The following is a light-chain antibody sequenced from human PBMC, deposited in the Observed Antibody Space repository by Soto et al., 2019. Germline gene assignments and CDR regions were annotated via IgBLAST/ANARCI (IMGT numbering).Light chain of an antibody. CDR3: QQYSSYSS. Sequence: DIQMTQSPPTLSASVGDRITITCRASQSISSRLAWYQQKPGKAPKLLIYRASSLESGVPSRFSGSGSGIDFTLTISSLQPDDFATYYCQQYSSYSSFGPGTKVDIK. CDR1: QSISSR. V-gene: IGKV1-5*03. J-gene: IGKJ3*01. CDR2: RAS.